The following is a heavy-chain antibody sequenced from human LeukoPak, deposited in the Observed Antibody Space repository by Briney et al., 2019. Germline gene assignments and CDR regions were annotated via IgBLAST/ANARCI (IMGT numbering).Heavy chain of an antibody. J-gene: IGHJ3*02. CDR2: IYTSGST. CDR1: GGSISSYY. D-gene: IGHD4-17*01. V-gene: IGHV4-4*07. Sequence: SETLSLTXTVSGGSISSYYWSWIRQPAGKGLEWIGRIYTSGSTNYNPSLKSRVTMSVDTPKNQFPLKLSSVTAADTAVYYCARVGYGDSHDAFDIWGQGTMVTVSS. CDR3: ARVGYGDSHDAFDI.